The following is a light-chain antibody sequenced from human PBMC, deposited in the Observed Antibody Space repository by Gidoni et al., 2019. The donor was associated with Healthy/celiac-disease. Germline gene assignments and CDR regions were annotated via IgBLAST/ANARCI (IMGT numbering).Light chain of an antibody. Sequence: DIQLTQSPSFLSASVGDRVTITCRASQGISSYLAWYQQKPGKAPKLLIYAASTLQSGVPSRFSVSGSGTEFTLTISSLQPEDFATHYCQQLNSYPTFGQGTKLEIK. V-gene: IGKV1-9*01. J-gene: IGKJ2*01. CDR1: QGISSY. CDR3: QQLNSYPT. CDR2: AAS.